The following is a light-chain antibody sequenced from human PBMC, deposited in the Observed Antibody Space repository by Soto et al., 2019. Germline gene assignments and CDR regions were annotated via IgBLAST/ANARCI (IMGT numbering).Light chain of an antibody. Sequence: DIQMTQSPSTLSASVGDRVTITCRASQGISSWLAWYHQKPGKAPNLLIYDASSLESGVPSRFSGSGSGTESTLTISGLQPDDFAAYYDQQYNGYPYTFGQGTKLEIK. CDR1: QGISSW. CDR3: QQYNGYPYT. J-gene: IGKJ2*01. V-gene: IGKV1-5*01. CDR2: DAS.